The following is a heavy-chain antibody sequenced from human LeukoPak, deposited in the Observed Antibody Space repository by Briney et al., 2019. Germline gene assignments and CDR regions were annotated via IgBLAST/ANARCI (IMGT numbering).Heavy chain of an antibody. D-gene: IGHD4-23*01. CDR3: ASNREGTTVVTQYFDY. V-gene: IGHV1-69*13. CDR2: IIPIFGTA. CDR1: GGTFSSYA. J-gene: IGHJ4*02. Sequence: SVKVSCKASGGTFSSYAISWVRQAPGQGLEWMGGIIPIFGTANYAQKFQGRVTITADESTSTAYMELSSLRSEDTAVYYCASNREGTTVVTQYFDYWGQGTLVTVSS.